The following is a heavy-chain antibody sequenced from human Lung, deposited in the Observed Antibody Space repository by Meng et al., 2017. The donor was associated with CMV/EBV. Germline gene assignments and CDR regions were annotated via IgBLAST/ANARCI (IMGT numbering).Heavy chain of an antibody. J-gene: IGHJ6*02. V-gene: IGHV4-38-2*02. CDR1: GSSITTSYF. CDR2: ILHGGTV. CDR3: AIERDYYSYMDV. Sequence: SXXXSPXSTIAGSSITTSYFWGWVRQSPGKGLEWIGSILHGGTVYYNRSLKNRVTISLDTSKNQFSLRLDSVTAADTAVYYCAIERDYYSYMDVWGRGNTVTVSS.